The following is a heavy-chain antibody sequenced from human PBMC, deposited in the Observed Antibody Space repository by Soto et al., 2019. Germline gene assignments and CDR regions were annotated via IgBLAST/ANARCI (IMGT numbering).Heavy chain of an antibody. D-gene: IGHD2-21*01. CDR1: EFTFSSYS. J-gene: IGHJ4*02. V-gene: IGHV3-48*02. Sequence: EVQLVESGGGLVQPGGSLRLSCAASEFTFSSYSMHWVRQAPGKGLEWISYIRSSGSTIFYADSVRGRFTISRDNAKNSLNLLKNSLRDEISAGDYFAGNSPPGGHYHYWGQGTLVTVSS. CDR2: IRSSGSTI. CDR3: AGNSPPGGHYHY.